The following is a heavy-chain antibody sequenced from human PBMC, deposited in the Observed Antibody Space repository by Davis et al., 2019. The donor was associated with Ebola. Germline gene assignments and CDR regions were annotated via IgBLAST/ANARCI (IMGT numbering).Heavy chain of an antibody. Sequence: SETLSLTCAVYGGSFSGYYWSWISQPPGKGLEWIGEINHSGSTNYNPSLKSRVTISVDTSKNQFSLKLSSVTAADTAVYYCARFRRTFYYYYGMDVWGQGTTVTVSS. V-gene: IGHV4-34*01. D-gene: IGHD1/OR15-1a*01. CDR1: GGSFSGYY. J-gene: IGHJ6*02. CDR3: ARFRRTFYYYYGMDV. CDR2: INHSGST.